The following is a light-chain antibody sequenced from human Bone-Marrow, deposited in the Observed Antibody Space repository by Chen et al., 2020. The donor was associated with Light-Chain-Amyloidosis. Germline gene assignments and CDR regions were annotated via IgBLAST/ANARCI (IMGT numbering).Light chain of an antibody. Sequence: YVLTQPSSVSVAPGQTATIACGGNNIGSTSVHWYQQTPGQAPLLVVYDDSDRPSGIPERWSGSNSGNTATLTISRVEAGDEADYYCQVWDRSSDRPVFGGGTKLTVL. J-gene: IGLJ3*02. CDR1: NIGSTS. CDR2: DDS. CDR3: QVWDRSSDRPV. V-gene: IGLV3-21*02.